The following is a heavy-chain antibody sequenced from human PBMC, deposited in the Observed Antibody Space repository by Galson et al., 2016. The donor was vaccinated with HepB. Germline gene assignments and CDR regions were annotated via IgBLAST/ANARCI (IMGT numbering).Heavy chain of an antibody. V-gene: IGHV3-21*01. Sequence: SLRLSCAASGFSFSTYSMNWVRQAPGKGLEWVSLISTTISYVFYADSVKGRFTISRDNAKNSLYLQMNGLRAEDTAVYYCAREVFGGLGNAMDVWGRGTLVTVSS. CDR3: AREVFGGLGNAMDV. CDR2: ISTTISYV. J-gene: IGHJ3*01. CDR1: GFSFSTYS. D-gene: IGHD3-10*02.